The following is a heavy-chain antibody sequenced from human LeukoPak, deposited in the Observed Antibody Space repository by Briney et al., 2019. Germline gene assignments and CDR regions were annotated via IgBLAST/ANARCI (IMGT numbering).Heavy chain of an antibody. CDR2: IYTSGST. Sequence: LEWIARIYTSGSTNYNPSLKSRVTMSVDTSKNQFSLKLSSVTAADPAVYYCARWLEIFDYWGQGTRVTVSS. CDR3: ARWLEIFDY. J-gene: IGHJ4*02. V-gene: IGHV4-4*07. D-gene: IGHD6-19*01.